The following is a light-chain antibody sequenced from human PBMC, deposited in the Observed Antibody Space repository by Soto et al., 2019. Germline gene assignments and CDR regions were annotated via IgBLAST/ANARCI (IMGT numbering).Light chain of an antibody. V-gene: IGLV3-21*04. CDR3: QVWDISGDFVV. CDR2: YDA. CDR1: NIENKS. Sequence: SYELTQSPSLSVAPGQTARITCGGDNIENKSVQWYQQRPRQAPVLAIHYDADRPSRIPERFSGTNSGDTATLIISGVEAGDEADYYCQVWDISGDFVVFGGGTKLTVL. J-gene: IGLJ2*01.